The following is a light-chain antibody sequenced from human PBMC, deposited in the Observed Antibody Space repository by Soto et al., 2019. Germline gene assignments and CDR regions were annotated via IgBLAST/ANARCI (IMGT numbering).Light chain of an antibody. V-gene: IGKV3-15*01. Sequence: EIVMTQSPATLSVSPGGSATLSCRASQHVSSNFAWYRQKPGQAPTLLIYRASTRATGIPARFSGSGSGTVFTLTVSSLQSGDFAVSYFQRCNNWPYTFGQGTKFEIK. CDR1: QHVSSN. CDR2: RAS. CDR3: QRCNNWPYT. J-gene: IGKJ2*01.